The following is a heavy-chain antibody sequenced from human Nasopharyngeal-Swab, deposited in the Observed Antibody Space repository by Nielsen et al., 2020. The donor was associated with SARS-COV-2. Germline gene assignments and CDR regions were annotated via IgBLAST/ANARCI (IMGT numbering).Heavy chain of an antibody. J-gene: IGHJ1*01. Sequence: GESLKISCAASGFTFSSYGMHWVRQAPGKGLEWVAVISYDGSNKYYADSVKGRFTISRDNSKNTLYLQMNSLSAEDTAVYYCARGVVVVTSYFQYWGQGTLVTVSS. V-gene: IGHV3-30*03. CDR3: ARGVVVVTSYFQY. CDR2: ISYDGSNK. CDR1: GFTFSSYG. D-gene: IGHD2-15*01.